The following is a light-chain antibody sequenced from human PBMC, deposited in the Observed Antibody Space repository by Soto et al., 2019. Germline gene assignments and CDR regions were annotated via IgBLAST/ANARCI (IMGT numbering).Light chain of an antibody. CDR2: LGS. Sequence: DIVMTQSPLSLPVTPGEPASISCRSSQSLLHSNGYNYLDWYLQKPGQSPQLLIYLGSNRASGVPDRFSGRGSGTDFTLKISRVEAEDVAVYYCMQALQTPFTFGHGTKVDIK. CDR3: MQALQTPFT. J-gene: IGKJ3*01. V-gene: IGKV2-28*01. CDR1: QSLLHSNGYNY.